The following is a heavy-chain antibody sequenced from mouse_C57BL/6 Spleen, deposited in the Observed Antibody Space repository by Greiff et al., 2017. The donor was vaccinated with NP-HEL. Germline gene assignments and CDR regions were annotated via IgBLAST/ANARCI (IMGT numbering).Heavy chain of an antibody. CDR1: GFTFSDAW. V-gene: IGHV6-6*01. J-gene: IGHJ3*01. CDR3: TGRDAY. CDR2: IRNKANNHAT. D-gene: IGHD1-1*02. Sequence: EVMLVESGGGLVQPGGSMKLSCAASGFTFSDAWMDWVRQSPEKGLEWVAEIRNKANNHATYYAESVKGRFTISRDDSKSSVYLQMNSLRAEDTGIYYCTGRDAYWGQGTLVTVSA.